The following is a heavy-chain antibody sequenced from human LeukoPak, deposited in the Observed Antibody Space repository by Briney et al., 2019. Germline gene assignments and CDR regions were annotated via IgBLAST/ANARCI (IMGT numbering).Heavy chain of an antibody. Sequence: GGSLRLSCAASGFTFSSYSMNWVRQAPGKGLEWVSSISSSSSYIYYADSVKGRFTISRDNAKNSLYLQMNSLRAKDTAVYYCARSTTSTAGDFGGQGTLVTVSS. CDR2: ISSSSSYI. V-gene: IGHV3-21*01. CDR3: ARSTTSTAGDF. J-gene: IGHJ4*02. D-gene: IGHD1-1*01. CDR1: GFTFSSYS.